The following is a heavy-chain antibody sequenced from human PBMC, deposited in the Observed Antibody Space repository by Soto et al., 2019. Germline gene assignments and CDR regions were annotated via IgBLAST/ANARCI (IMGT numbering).Heavy chain of an antibody. Sequence: SETLSLTCAVYGGSFSGYYWSWIRQPPGKGLEWIGEINHSGSTNYNPSLKSRVTISVDTSKNQFSLKLSSVTAADTAVYYCARVRPTRRVPAASGGSGWTADYWGQGTLVTVSS. J-gene: IGHJ4*02. CDR2: INHSGST. D-gene: IGHD2-2*01. CDR3: ARVRPTRRVPAASGGSGWTADY. CDR1: GGSFSGYY. V-gene: IGHV4-34*01.